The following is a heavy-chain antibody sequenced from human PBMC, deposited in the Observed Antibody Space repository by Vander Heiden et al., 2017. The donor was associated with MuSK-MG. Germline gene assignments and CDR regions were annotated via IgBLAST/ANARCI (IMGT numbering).Heavy chain of an antibody. V-gene: IGHV4-34*01. D-gene: IGHD6-6*01. Sequence: QVQLQQWGAGLLKPSETLSLSCAVYGASFSDYYWNWIRQPPGKGLEWIGQSNHSGNTNYNPSLKSRVTISADTPKKQISLKLISVTAADTAVYYCARVGSSSLDYWGQGTLVTVSS. CDR2: SNHSGNT. J-gene: IGHJ4*02. CDR3: ARVGSSSLDY. CDR1: GASFSDYY.